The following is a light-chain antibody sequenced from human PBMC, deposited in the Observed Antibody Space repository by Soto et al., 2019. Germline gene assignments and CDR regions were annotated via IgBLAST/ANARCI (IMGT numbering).Light chain of an antibody. V-gene: IGKV3D-15*02. J-gene: IGKJ4*01. CDR2: GAS. CDR3: QRYGDSPLT. CDR1: QSISGN. Sequence: EIVMTQSPATLPVSPGEGGTLSCRASQSISGNLAWYQQKPGQAPRLLIYGASTRATGIPARFSGSGSRTEFTLTISSLESDDFALYFCQRYGDSPLTFGGGTKVDIK.